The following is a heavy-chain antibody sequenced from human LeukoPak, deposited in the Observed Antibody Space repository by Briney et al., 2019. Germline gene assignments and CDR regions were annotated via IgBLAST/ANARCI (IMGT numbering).Heavy chain of an antibody. Sequence: ASVKVSCKASGYTFTGYYMHWVRQAPGQGLEWMGWINPNSGGTNYAQKFQGRVTMTRNTSISTAYMELSSLRSEDTAVYYCALPNGSGSYYLFDYWGQGTLVTVSS. V-gene: IGHV1-2*02. J-gene: IGHJ4*02. CDR1: GYTFTGYY. CDR3: ALPNGSGSYYLFDY. CDR2: INPNSGGT. D-gene: IGHD3-10*01.